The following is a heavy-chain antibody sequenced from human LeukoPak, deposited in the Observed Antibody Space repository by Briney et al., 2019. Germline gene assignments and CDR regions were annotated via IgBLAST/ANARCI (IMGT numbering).Heavy chain of an antibody. D-gene: IGHD5-12*01. CDR3: ARGPSGYHNT. J-gene: IGHJ4*02. CDR1: GFSFSIYW. Sequence: GGSLRLSCAASGFSFSIYWMSWIRQTPGKGLEYVANIESNGGDKYYVDSVKGRFTISRDNAKNSLYLQMNSLRAEDTAVYYCARGPSGYHNTGGQGTLVTVSS. CDR2: IESNGGDK. V-gene: IGHV3-7*01.